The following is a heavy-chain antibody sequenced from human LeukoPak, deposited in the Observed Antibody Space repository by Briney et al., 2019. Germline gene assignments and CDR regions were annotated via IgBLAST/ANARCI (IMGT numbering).Heavy chain of an antibody. J-gene: IGHJ3*01. V-gene: IGHV6-1*01. CDR2: TFYRSKWFN. D-gene: IGHD1-7*01. CDR1: GDTVSSKSAA. CDR3: ARGTGATDV. Sequence: SQTLSLTCALSGDTVSSKSAAWNWIRQSPSRGFEWLGRTFYRSKWFNDYAVSVKSRITINPDTSKNQFSLHLNSVTPEDTAVYYCARGTGATDVWGQGTMATVSS.